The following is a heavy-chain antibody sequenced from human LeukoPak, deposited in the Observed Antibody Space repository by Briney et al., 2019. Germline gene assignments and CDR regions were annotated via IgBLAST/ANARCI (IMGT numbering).Heavy chain of an antibody. Sequence: GGSLRLSCAASGFTFSSYGMHWVRQAPGKGREWMAVIRVDGSNKYYADSVKGPFTISRDNSKNTLSLQMNSLRPEETAVYYCIRASYRGNPYGAFDLGGQGTMATVSP. V-gene: IGHV3-33*01. CDR3: IRASYRGNPYGAFDL. CDR1: GFTFSSYG. J-gene: IGHJ3*01. CDR2: IRVDGSNK. D-gene: IGHD1-26*01.